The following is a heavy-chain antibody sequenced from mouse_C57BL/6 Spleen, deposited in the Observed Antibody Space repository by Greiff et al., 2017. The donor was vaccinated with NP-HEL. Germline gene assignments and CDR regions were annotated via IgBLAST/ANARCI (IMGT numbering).Heavy chain of an antibody. J-gene: IGHJ1*03. CDR1: GYSITSGYY. Sequence: EVKLQQSGPGLVNPSQSLSLTCSVTGYSITSGYYWNWIRQFPGNKLEWMGYISYDGSNNYNPSLKNRISITRDTSKNQFFLKLNSVTTEDTATDYCASYYGSSDWYFDVWGTGTTVTVSS. CDR3: ASYYGSSDWYFDV. V-gene: IGHV3-6*01. D-gene: IGHD1-1*01. CDR2: ISYDGSN.